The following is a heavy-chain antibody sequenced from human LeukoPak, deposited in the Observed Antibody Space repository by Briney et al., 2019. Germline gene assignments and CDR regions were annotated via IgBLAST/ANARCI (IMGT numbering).Heavy chain of an antibody. Sequence: KPSETLSLTCTVSGGSISSGSYYWSWIRQPAGKGLEWIGRIYTSGSTNYNPSLKSRVTMSVDTSKNQFSLKLSSVTAADTAVYYCAREAYYYDSSGQNTLGYWGQGTLVTVSS. CDR3: AREAYYYDSSGQNTLGY. CDR1: GGSISSGSYY. CDR2: IYTSGST. J-gene: IGHJ4*02. D-gene: IGHD3-22*01. V-gene: IGHV4-61*02.